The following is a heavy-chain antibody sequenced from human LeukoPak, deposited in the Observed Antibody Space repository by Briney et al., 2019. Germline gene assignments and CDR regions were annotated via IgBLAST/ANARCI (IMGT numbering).Heavy chain of an antibody. Sequence: GASVKVSCKASGGTFSSYAISWVRQAPGQGLEWMGRIIPILGIANYAQKFQGRVTITADKSTSTAYMELSSLRSEDTAVYYCASWVPGQEDYGDHKTFDYWGQGTLVTVSS. D-gene: IGHD4-17*01. V-gene: IGHV1-69*04. CDR3: ASWVPGQEDYGDHKTFDY. J-gene: IGHJ4*02. CDR1: GGTFSSYA. CDR2: IIPILGIA.